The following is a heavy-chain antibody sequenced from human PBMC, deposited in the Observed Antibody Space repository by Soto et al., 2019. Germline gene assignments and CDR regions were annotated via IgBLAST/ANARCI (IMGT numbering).Heavy chain of an antibody. V-gene: IGHV3-66*01. CDR3: ARVPVDYDILTGYYLGGFDY. J-gene: IGHJ4*02. CDR2: IYSGGST. D-gene: IGHD3-9*01. Sequence: GGSLRLSCAASGVTVSSNYMSWVRQAPGKGLEWVSVIYSGGSTYYADSVKGRFTISRDNSKNTLYLQMNSLRAEDTAVYYCARVPVDYDILTGYYLGGFDYWGQGTLVTVSS. CDR1: GVTVSSNY.